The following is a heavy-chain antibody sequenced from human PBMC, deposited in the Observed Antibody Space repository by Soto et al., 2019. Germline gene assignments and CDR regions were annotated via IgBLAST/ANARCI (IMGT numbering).Heavy chain of an antibody. D-gene: IGHD3-22*01. CDR2: IIPILGIA. V-gene: IGHV1-69*08. J-gene: IGHJ4*02. Sequence: QVQLVQSGAEVKKPGSSVKVSCKASGGTFSSYTISWVRQAPGQGLEWMGRIIPILGIAHYAQKFQGRVTITADKPPRTARGELSSLRSEDTAVYYCARDPHYYDSSGPEDYWGQGTLVTVSS. CDR1: GGTFSSYT. CDR3: ARDPHYYDSSGPEDY.